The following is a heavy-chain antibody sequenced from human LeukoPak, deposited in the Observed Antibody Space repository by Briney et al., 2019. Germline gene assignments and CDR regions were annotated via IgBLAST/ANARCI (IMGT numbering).Heavy chain of an antibody. D-gene: IGHD3-10*01. CDR2: INHSRAT. J-gene: IGHJ4*02. V-gene: IGHV4-34*01. Sequence: PSETLSLTCAVSGGSFIGYYWSWIRQPPEKGLEWIGEINHSRATNYNPSLKSRVTISVVTSKKEFSLKLKSVTAADTAIYYCARGYFDYYGSGSYYNLIDYWGQGILVTVSS. CDR1: GGSFIGYY. CDR3: ARGYFDYYGSGSYYNLIDY.